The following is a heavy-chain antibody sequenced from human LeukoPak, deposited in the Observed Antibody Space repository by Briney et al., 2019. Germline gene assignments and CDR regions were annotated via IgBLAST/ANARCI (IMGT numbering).Heavy chain of an antibody. J-gene: IGHJ3*02. CDR1: GFTFSSYE. CDR3: AKKIAYSSGWTDAFDI. D-gene: IGHD6-19*01. V-gene: IGHV3-48*03. Sequence: QAGGSLRLSCAASGFTFSSYEMNWVRQAPGKGLEWVSYISSSGSTIYYADSVKGRFTISRDNSKNTLYLQMNSLRAEDTAVYYCAKKIAYSSGWTDAFDIWGQGTMVTVSS. CDR2: ISSSGSTI.